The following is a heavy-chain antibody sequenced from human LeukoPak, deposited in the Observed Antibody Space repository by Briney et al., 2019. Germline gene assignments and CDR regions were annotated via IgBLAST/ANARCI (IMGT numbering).Heavy chain of an antibody. Sequence: GGSLRLSCAASGFTFSSYSMNWVRQAPGKGLEWVSYISSSSTIYYADSVKGRFTISRDNAKNSLYLQMNSLRAEDTAVYYCAKDYYGDYFDYWGQGTLVTVSS. CDR1: GFTFSSYS. CDR3: AKDYYGDYFDY. CDR2: ISSSSTI. J-gene: IGHJ4*02. D-gene: IGHD4-17*01. V-gene: IGHV3-48*04.